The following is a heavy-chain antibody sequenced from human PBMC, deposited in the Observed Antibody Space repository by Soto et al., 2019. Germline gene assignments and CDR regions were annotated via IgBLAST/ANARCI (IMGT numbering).Heavy chain of an antibody. Sequence: GGSLRLSCAASGFTFSSYSMNWVRQVPGKGLEWVSYISSSSSTIYYADSVKGRFTISRDNAKNSLYLQMNSLRAEDTAVYYCAREGFYYYYGMDVWGQGTTVTVSS. J-gene: IGHJ6*02. CDR3: AREGFYYYYGMDV. V-gene: IGHV3-48*01. CDR1: GFTFSSYS. CDR2: ISSSSSTI.